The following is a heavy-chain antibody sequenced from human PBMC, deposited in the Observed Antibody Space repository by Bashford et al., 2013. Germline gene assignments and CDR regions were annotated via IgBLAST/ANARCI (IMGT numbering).Heavy chain of an antibody. CDR1: GYSFTDYY. J-gene: IGHJ5*02. CDR3: ARVWVHSGYDYETWFDP. V-gene: IGHV1-8*02. D-gene: IGHD5-12*01. Sequence: ASVKVSCKTSGYSFTDYYMHWVRQAPGQGLEWMGWMNPKSGNTGYAQKFQGRVTMTRNTSISTAYMELSSLRSEDTAVYYCARVWVHSGYDYETWFDPWGQGTLVTVSS. CDR2: MNPKSGNT.